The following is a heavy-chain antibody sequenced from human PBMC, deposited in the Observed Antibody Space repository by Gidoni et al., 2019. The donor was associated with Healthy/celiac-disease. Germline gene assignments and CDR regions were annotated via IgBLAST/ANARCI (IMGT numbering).Heavy chain of an antibody. V-gene: IGHV4-31*03. CDR3: ARVGIYPEDDY. CDR1: GGSNRSGGYY. J-gene: IGHJ4*02. D-gene: IGHD1-1*01. CDR2: IYYSGST. Sequence: QVQLQESGPGLVKPSKNQANTCTVYGGSNRSGGYYCSWIRQHPGKGLEWIGYIYYSGSTYSTPSLKSRVTISVDTSKNQFSLKLSSVTAADTAVYYCARVGIYPEDDYWGQVTLVTVSS.